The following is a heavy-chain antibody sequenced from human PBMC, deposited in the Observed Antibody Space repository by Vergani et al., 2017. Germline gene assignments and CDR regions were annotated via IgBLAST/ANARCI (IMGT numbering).Heavy chain of an antibody. CDR1: GFTFSSYA. CDR3: ARELWDCTNGVCYEGRGYAFDI. D-gene: IGHD2-8*01. Sequence: EVQLLESGGGLVQPGGSLRLSCAASGFTFSSYAMSWVRQAPGKGLEWVSAISGSGGSTYYADSVKGRFTISRDNSKNTLYLQMNSLRAEDTAVYYCARELWDCTNGVCYEGRGYAFDIWGQGTMVTVSS. CDR2: ISGSGGST. J-gene: IGHJ3*02. V-gene: IGHV3-23*01.